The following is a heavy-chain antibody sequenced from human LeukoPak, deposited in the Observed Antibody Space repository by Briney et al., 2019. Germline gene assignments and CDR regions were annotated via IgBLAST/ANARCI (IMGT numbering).Heavy chain of an antibody. V-gene: IGHV1-3*01. Sequence: ASVKVSCKASGYTFTSYAMHWVRQAPGQGLEWMGWINAGNGNTKYSQKFQGRVTITRDTSASTAYMELSSLRSEDTAVYYCARNEYYYYGMDVWGQGTTVTVSS. CDR2: INAGNGNT. D-gene: IGHD1-1*01. CDR3: ARNEYYYYGMDV. CDR1: GYTFTSYA. J-gene: IGHJ6*02.